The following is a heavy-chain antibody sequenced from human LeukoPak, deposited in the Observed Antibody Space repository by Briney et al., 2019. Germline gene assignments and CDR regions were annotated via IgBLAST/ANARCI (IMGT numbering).Heavy chain of an antibody. J-gene: IGHJ5*02. Sequence: ASVKVSCKVSGYTLTELSMHWVRQAPGKGLEWMGGFDPEDGETIYAQKFQGRVTMTEDTSTDTAYMELSSLRSEDTAVYYCATDRGDTYYYDSSGYRNWFGPWGQGTLVTVSS. CDR3: ATDRGDTYYYDSSGYRNWFGP. D-gene: IGHD3-22*01. CDR1: GYTLTELS. CDR2: FDPEDGET. V-gene: IGHV1-24*01.